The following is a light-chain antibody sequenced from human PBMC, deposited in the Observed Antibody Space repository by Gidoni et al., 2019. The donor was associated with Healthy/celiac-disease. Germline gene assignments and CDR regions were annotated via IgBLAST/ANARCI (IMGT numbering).Light chain of an antibody. CDR3: QQYNNWPLT. J-gene: IGKJ1*01. Sequence: EKVMTQSPATLSVSPGERVTLSCRASQGVSSNLAWYQQKPGQAPRLLIYGASTRATGIPARFSGSGSGTEFTLTISSLQSEDFAVYYCQQYNNWPLTFXQXTKVDIK. CDR1: QGVSSN. CDR2: GAS. V-gene: IGKV3-15*01.